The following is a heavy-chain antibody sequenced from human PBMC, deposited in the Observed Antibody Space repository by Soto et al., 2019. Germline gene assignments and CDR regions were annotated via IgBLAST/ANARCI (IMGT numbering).Heavy chain of an antibody. CDR1: GFIFEDFA. D-gene: IGHD3-22*01. J-gene: IGHJ4*02. CDR3: AKDVGSYYYDTSAYLYDY. V-gene: IGHV3-9*01. CDR2: ISWNSATL. Sequence: GGSLRLSCVGSGFIFEDFAMNWVRQVPGKGLEWVSGISWNSATLAYADSVKGRFIVSRDNAKNILYLQMNSLRAEDAALYYCAKDVGSYYYDTSAYLYDYWGQGTLVTVSS.